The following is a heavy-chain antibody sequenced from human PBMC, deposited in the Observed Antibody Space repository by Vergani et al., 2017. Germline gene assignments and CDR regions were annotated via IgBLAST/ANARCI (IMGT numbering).Heavy chain of an antibody. Sequence: EVQLVESGGGLVKPGGSLRLSCAASGFTFSNAWMSWVRQAPGKGLEWVGRIKSKTDGGTTDYAAPVKGRFTISRDDSKNTLYLQMNSLKTEDTAVYYCTTDPGLVXPAASRYYYYYMDVWGKGTTVTVSS. CDR3: TTDPGLVXPAASRYYYYYMDV. D-gene: IGHD2-2*01. V-gene: IGHV3-15*01. J-gene: IGHJ6*03. CDR1: GFTFSNAW. CDR2: IKSKTDGGTT.